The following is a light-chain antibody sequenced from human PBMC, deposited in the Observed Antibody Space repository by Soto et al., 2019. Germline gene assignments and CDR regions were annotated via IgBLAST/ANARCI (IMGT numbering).Light chain of an antibody. Sequence: QLVLTQSPSASASLGASVKLTCTLSSGHNSYAIAWHQQQPEKGPRYLMKVNSDGSHSKGDGIPDRFSGSSSGAERYLTISSFQSEDEADYYCQTWSTDIRVFGGGTQLTVL. J-gene: IGLJ3*02. CDR1: SGHNSYA. CDR2: VNSDGSH. V-gene: IGLV4-69*01. CDR3: QTWSTDIRV.